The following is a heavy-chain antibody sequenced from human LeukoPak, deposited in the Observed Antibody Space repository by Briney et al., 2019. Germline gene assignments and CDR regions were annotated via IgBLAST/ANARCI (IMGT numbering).Heavy chain of an antibody. Sequence: SETLSLTCTVSGGSISSYYWSWIRQPPGKGLEWIGYIYYSGSTNYNPSLKSRVTISVDTSKNQFSLKLSSVTAADTAVYYCARHGYYYDSSGPNAFDIWGQGTMVTVSS. CDR1: GGSISSYY. CDR2: IYYSGST. V-gene: IGHV4-59*08. CDR3: ARHGYYYDSSGPNAFDI. D-gene: IGHD3-22*01. J-gene: IGHJ3*02.